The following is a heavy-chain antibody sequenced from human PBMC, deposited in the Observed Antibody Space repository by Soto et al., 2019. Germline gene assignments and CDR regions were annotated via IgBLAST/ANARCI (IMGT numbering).Heavy chain of an antibody. CDR3: GRRAHCCPTIWFDP. J-gene: IGHJ5*02. CDR1: GASVSGGTYY. V-gene: IGHV4-39*01. Sequence: QLQLQESGPGLVKPSETLSLACSVSGASVSGGTYYWGWVRQPPGKGLEWVGDVDSRGITHYSPSLMSRAPISVDTSHNQFSLRLSSVTAADTAVYYCGRRAHCCPTIWFDPWGQGTLVIVSS. D-gene: IGHD2-15*01. CDR2: VDSRGIT.